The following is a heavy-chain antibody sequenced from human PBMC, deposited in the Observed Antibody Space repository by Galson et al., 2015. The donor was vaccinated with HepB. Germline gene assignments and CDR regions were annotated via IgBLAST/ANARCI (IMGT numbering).Heavy chain of an antibody. V-gene: IGHV3-30*18. CDR2: ISYDGSNK. Sequence: LRLSCAASGFPFRNCGMHWVRQAPGKGLEWVAVISYDGSNKYYADSVKGRFNISRDNSRNTLYLQMNSLRAEDTALYYCAKDPYLDSALAGTMAGFDYWGQGTLVTVSS. J-gene: IGHJ4*02. CDR3: AKDPYLDSALAGTMAGFDY. CDR1: GFPFRNCG. D-gene: IGHD6-19*01.